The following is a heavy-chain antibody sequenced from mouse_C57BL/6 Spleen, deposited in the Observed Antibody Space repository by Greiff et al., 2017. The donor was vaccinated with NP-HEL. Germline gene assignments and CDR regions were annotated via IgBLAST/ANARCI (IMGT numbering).Heavy chain of an antibody. D-gene: IGHD3-2*02. V-gene: IGHV2-6*03. J-gene: IGHJ4*01. CDR3: ARERQLSPYAMDY. CDR2: IWSDGST. CDR1: GFSLTSYG. Sequence: VKLMESGPGLVAPSQSLSITRTVSGFSLTSYGVHWVRQPPGKGLEWLVVIWSDGSTTYNSALKSRLSISKDNSKSQVFLKMNSLQTDDTAMYYCARERQLSPYAMDYWGQGTSVTVSS.